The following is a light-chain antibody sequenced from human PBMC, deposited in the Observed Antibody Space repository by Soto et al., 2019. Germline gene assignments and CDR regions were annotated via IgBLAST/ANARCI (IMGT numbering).Light chain of an antibody. J-gene: IGLJ2*01. Sequence: QSVLTQPPSVSGAPGQRVTISCTGSSSYIGAGYHVHWYQQLPGTAPKLLIYGNSNRPSGVPDRFSGSKSGTSASLAITGLQAEDEADYYCRSYARSRSGSVFGGGTKLTVL. CDR2: GNS. CDR3: RSYARSRSGSV. CDR1: SSYIGAGYH. V-gene: IGLV1-40*01.